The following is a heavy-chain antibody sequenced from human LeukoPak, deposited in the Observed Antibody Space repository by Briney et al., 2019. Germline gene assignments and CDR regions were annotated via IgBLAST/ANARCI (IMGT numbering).Heavy chain of an antibody. CDR3: ARNGSGRGVAGFDY. J-gene: IGHJ4*02. V-gene: IGHV1-3*01. CDR2: INAGNGNT. CDR1: GHTFTSYA. Sequence: ASVKVSCKASGHTFTSYAMHWVRQAPGQRLEWMGWINAGNGNTKYSQKFQGRVTITRDTSASTAYMALSSLRSEDTAVYYCARNGSGRGVAGFDYWGQGTLVTVSS. D-gene: IGHD3-10*01.